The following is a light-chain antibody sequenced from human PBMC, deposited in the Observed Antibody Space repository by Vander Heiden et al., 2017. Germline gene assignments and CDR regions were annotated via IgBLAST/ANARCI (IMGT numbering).Light chain of an antibody. Sequence: DIQMTQSASSLSASVGDRVTITCRASQSISLYLNWYQQIPGKAPRLLIYAASTLQAGVPPRYSGSGSGTDFTLTISRLQPEDFATYYCQQSDSTPYTFGLGTTMEIK. J-gene: IGKJ2*01. V-gene: IGKV1-39*01. CDR2: AAS. CDR1: QSISLY. CDR3: QQSDSTPYT.